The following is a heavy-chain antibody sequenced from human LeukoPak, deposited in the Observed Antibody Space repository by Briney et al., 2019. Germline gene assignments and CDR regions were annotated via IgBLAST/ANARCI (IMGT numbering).Heavy chain of an antibody. V-gene: IGHV1-18*01. CDR2: ISAYNGKA. Sequence: ASVKVSCKASGYTFTSYGISWLRQAPRQGLEWMGWISAYNGKANYAQKVQGRVTMTADTSTSAAYMELRSLTSDDTAVYYCARVGSYCTSTSCFDYWGQGTLVTVSS. CDR3: ARVGSYCTSTSCFDY. CDR1: GYTFTSYG. D-gene: IGHD2-2*01. J-gene: IGHJ4*02.